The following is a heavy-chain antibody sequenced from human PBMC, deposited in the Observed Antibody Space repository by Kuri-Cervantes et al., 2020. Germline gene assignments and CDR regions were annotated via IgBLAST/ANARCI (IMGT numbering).Heavy chain of an antibody. D-gene: IGHD3-3*01. J-gene: IGHJ4*02. V-gene: IGHV1-69*13. CDR2: IIPIFGTA. CDR3: AKDGFWSGYQGGYFDY. Sequence: SVKVSCKASGGTFSSYAISWVRQAPGQGLEWMGGIIPIFGTANYAQKFQGRVTITADESTSTAYMELSSLRSEDTAVYYCAKDGFWSGYQGGYFDYWGQGTLVTVSS. CDR1: GGTFSSYA.